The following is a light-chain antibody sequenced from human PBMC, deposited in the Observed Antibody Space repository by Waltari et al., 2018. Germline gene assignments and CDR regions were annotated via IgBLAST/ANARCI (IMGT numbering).Light chain of an antibody. J-gene: IGKJ1*01. CDR3: LQYNSYPWT. Sequence: QSPSTLSASVGDRVTITCRASQSIVVWLAWYQQKPGKAPRLLIYKASYLESGVPSRFSGSGSGTEFTLTISSLQADDFATYYCLQYNSYPWTFGQGTKVEIK. V-gene: IGKV1-5*03. CDR1: QSIVVW. CDR2: KAS.